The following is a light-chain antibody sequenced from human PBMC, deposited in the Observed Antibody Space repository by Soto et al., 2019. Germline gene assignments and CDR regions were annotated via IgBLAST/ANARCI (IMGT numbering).Light chain of an antibody. Sequence: QSALTQSASVSGSPGQSITISCTGTSRDVGSYDLVSWYQQHPGKAPKLMIYEVTKRPSGVSDRFSGSKSVNTASLTISGLQAEDEADYYCSSYAGDSGLLFGGGTKLTVL. CDR3: SSYAGDSGLL. J-gene: IGLJ2*01. CDR2: EVT. CDR1: SRDVGSYDL. V-gene: IGLV2-23*02.